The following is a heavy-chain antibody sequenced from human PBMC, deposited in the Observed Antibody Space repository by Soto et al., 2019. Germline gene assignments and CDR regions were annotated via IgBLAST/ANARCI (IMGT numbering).Heavy chain of an antibody. J-gene: IGHJ4*02. V-gene: IGHV3-48*01. CDR2: ISSSSGTT. CDR3: ARVLYSSGWHEGFVDY. CDR1: GFIFGSYS. D-gene: IGHD6-19*01. Sequence: GGSLRLSCAASGFIFGSYSMNWVRQAPGKGLQWVAYISSSSGTTYYGDSLKGRFTISRDNAKNSLYLQMNSLRAEDTAVYYCARVLYSSGWHEGFVDYWGQGTLVTVSS.